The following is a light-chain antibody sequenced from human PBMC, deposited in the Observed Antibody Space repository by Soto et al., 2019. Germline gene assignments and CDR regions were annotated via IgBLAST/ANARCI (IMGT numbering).Light chain of an antibody. Sequence: QSVLTQPASVSGSPGQSIAISCTGTSSDVGAYNCVSWYQQHPGKAPKLMIYDVSNRPSGVSNRFSGSKSGNTTSLTISGLQAVDEAESYCSSYTSSANYVFGTGTKVTV. CDR2: DVS. CDR1: SSDVGAYNC. V-gene: IGLV2-14*01. CDR3: SSYTSSANYV. J-gene: IGLJ1*01.